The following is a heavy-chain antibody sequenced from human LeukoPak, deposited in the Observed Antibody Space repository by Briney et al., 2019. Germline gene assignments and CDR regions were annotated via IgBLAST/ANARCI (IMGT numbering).Heavy chain of an antibody. D-gene: IGHD3-10*01. CDR2: ISGSGGST. V-gene: IGHV3-23*01. Sequence: GGSLRLSCAASGFTFSSYAMSWVRQAPGKGLEWVSAISGSGGSTYYADSVKGRFTIFRDNSKNTLYLQMNSLRAEDTAVYYCANRKSYYYGSGSYGEFDYWGQGTLVTVSS. CDR1: GFTFSSYA. CDR3: ANRKSYYYGSGSYGEFDY. J-gene: IGHJ4*02.